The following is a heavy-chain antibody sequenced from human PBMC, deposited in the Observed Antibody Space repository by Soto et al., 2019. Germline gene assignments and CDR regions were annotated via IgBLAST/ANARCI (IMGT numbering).Heavy chain of an antibody. CDR3: ARDQGWFDP. CDR1: GDSVSSNSAA. Sequence: PSQTLSLTCAISGDSVSSNSAAWNWIRQSPSRGLEWLGRTYYRSKWYNDYTSSVKSRISISTAYMELSRLTSDDTAVYYCARDQGWFDPWGQGTLVTVSS. CDR2: TYYRSKWYN. J-gene: IGHJ5*02. V-gene: IGHV6-1*01.